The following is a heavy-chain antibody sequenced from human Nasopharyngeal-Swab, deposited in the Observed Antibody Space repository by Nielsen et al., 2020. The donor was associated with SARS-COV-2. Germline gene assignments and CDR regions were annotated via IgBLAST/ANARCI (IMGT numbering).Heavy chain of an antibody. V-gene: IGHV1-69*06. CDR3: ARDSGRRRNDYRNSRHAFDI. D-gene: IGHD4-11*01. CDR1: GDTFISYA. Sequence: SVKVSCKASGDTFISYAFSWVRQAPGQGLEWVGGIIPISGTAHYAQKFQGRVTITADKPTSTAYMDLTSLRSDDTAVYYCARDSGRRRNDYRNSRHAFDIWGQGTLVTVSS. J-gene: IGHJ3*02. CDR2: IIPISGTA.